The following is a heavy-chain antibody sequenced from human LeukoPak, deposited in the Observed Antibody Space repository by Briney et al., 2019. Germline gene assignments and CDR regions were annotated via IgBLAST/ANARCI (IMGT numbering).Heavy chain of an antibody. D-gene: IGHD4-23*01. V-gene: IGHV3-33*01. J-gene: IGHJ4*02. CDR1: GFTFSSYG. CDR2: IWYDGSNK. CDR3: ARTNDYGGNSVDY. Sequence: PGRSLRLSCAASGFTFSSYGMHWVRRAPGKGLEWVAVIWYDGSNKYYADSVKGRFTISRDNSKNTLYLQMNSLRAEDTAVYYCARTNDYGGNSVDYWGQGTLVTVSS.